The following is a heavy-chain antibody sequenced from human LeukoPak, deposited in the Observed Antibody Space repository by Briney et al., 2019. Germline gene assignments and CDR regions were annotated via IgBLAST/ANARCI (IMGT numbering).Heavy chain of an antibody. J-gene: IGHJ4*02. CDR2: ISSSSSYI. CDR1: GFTFSSYS. V-gene: IGHV3-21*01. Sequence: GGSLRLLCAASGFTFSSYSMNWVRQAPGKGLEWVSSISSSSSYIYYADSVKGRFTISRDNAKNSLYLQMNSLRAEDTAVYYCARLDSSGWADPRDWGPGGVVSVCS. D-gene: IGHD6-19*01. CDR3: ARLDSSGWADPRD.